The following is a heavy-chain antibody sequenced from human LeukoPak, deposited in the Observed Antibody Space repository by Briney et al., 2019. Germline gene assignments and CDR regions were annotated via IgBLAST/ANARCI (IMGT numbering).Heavy chain of an antibody. CDR1: GFTFSSYA. CDR2: ISGSGGGT. V-gene: IGHV3-23*01. CDR3: AKDRVNSIPFDY. J-gene: IGHJ4*02. Sequence: GGSLRLSCAASGFTFSSYAMSWLRQAPGKGLEGVSAISGSGGGTYYADSVKGRFTISRDNSKNTLYLQMNSLRAEGTAVYYCAKDRVNSIPFDYWGQGTLVTVSS. D-gene: IGHD3-3*02.